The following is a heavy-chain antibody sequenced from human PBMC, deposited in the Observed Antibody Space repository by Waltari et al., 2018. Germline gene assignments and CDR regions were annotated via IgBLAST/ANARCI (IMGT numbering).Heavy chain of an antibody. CDR1: GFTFSSYA. D-gene: IGHD3-3*01. J-gene: IGHJ4*02. V-gene: IGHV3-30-3*01. Sequence: QVQLVESGGGVVQPGRSLRLSCAASGFTFSSYAMHWVRQAPGKGLEWVAVISYDGSNKYYVDSVKGRFTISRDNSKNTLYLQMNSLRAEDTAVYYCARGGPYDFWTGFYYWGQGTLVTVSS. CDR2: ISYDGSNK. CDR3: ARGGPYDFWTGFYY.